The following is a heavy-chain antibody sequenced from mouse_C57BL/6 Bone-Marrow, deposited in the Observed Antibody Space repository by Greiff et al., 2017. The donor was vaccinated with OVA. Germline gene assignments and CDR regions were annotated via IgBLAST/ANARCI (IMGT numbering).Heavy chain of an antibody. CDR1: GFTFSSYG. CDR3: ARRGAWFAY. CDR2: ISSGGSYT. J-gene: IGHJ3*01. V-gene: IGHV5-6*01. Sequence: EVQLVESGGDLVKPGGSLKLSCAASGFTFSSYGMSWVRQTPDKRLEWVATISSGGSYTYYPDSVKGRFTISRYNAKNTLYLQMSSLKSEDTAMYYCARRGAWFAYWGQGTLVTVSA.